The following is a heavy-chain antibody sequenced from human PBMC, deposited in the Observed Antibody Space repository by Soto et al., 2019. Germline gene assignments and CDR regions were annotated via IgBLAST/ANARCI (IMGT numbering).Heavy chain of an antibody. D-gene: IGHD2-8*01. J-gene: IGHJ6*02. CDR2: IWYDGSNK. CDR3: AREGYCTNGVCRYYYYGMDV. V-gene: IGHV3-33*01. Sequence: PGGSLRLSCAASGFTFSSYGMHWVRQAPGKGLEWVAVIWYDGSNKYYADSVKGRFTISRDNSKNTLYLQMNSLRAEDTAVYYCAREGYCTNGVCRYYYYGMDVWGQGTTVTVSS. CDR1: GFTFSSYG.